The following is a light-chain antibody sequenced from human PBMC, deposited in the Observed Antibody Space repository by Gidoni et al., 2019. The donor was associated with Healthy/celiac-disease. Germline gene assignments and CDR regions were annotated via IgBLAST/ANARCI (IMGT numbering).Light chain of an antibody. CDR1: QSISSY. CDR3: QQSYSTPRT. CDR2: AAS. Sequence: DIQMTQSPSSLYASVVDRVTITCRASQSISSYLNMYQQKPGNAPNLLIYAASSLQGAVPAWFTVSGSGTAFTLTTSSLLHEDFATSYCQQSYSTPRTFGQGTKLEIK. V-gene: IGKV1-39*01. J-gene: IGKJ2*01.